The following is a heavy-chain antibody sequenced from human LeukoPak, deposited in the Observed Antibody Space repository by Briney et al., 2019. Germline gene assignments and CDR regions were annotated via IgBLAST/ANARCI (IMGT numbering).Heavy chain of an antibody. CDR3: AILHENSSSWGNYYMDV. D-gene: IGHD6-13*01. CDR2: INPNSGGT. V-gene: IGHV1-2*02. Sequence: AASVKVSCKASGYTFTGYYMHWVRQAPGQGLEWMGWINPNSGGTNYAQKLQGRVTMTTDTSTSTAYMELRSLRSDDTAVYYCAILHENSSSWGNYYMDVWGKGTTVTVSS. J-gene: IGHJ6*03. CDR1: GYTFTGYY.